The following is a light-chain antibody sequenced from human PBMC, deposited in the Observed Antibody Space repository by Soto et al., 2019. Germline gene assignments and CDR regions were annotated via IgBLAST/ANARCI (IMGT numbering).Light chain of an antibody. V-gene: IGLV7-46*01. Sequence: QAVVTQEPSLTVSPGGTVTLTCGSSTGAVTSVRYPYWFQQKPGQAPRTLIFDTSNRHSWTPARFSGSLLGGKAALTLSGAQPEDEAEYYCLLSYSASYAMFGGGTQLTVL. CDR1: TGAVTSVRY. CDR2: DTS. J-gene: IGLJ7*01. CDR3: LLSYSASYAM.